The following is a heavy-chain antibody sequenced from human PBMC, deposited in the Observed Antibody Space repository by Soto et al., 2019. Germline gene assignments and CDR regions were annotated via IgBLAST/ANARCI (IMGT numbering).Heavy chain of an antibody. D-gene: IGHD5-18*01. J-gene: IGHJ4*02. Sequence: SETLSLTCTVSGGSISSYYWSWIRQPPGKGLEWIGYIYYSGSTNYNPSLKSRVTISVDTSKNQFSLKLSSVTAADMAVYYCERTSQLWSLFEYWVQGSLVTVSS. CDR1: GGSISSYY. CDR3: ERTSQLWSLFEY. V-gene: IGHV4-59*01. CDR2: IYYSGST.